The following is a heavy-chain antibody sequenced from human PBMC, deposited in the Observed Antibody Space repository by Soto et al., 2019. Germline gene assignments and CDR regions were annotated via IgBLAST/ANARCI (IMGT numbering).Heavy chain of an antibody. J-gene: IGHJ5*02. CDR1: GYTFTSYG. V-gene: IGHV1-18*01. CDR2: ISAYNGNT. D-gene: IGHD1-26*01. Sequence: ASVKVSCKASGYTFTSYGISWVRQAPGQGLEWMGWISAYNGNTNYAQKLQGRVTMTTDTSTSTAYMELRSLRSDDTAVYYCARVRFRVGIDRVGELAKNWFDPWGQGTLVTVSS. CDR3: ARVRFRVGIDRVGELAKNWFDP.